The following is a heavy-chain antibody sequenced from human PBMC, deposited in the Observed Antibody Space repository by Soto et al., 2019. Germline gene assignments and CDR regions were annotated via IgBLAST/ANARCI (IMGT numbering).Heavy chain of an antibody. CDR1: GFTFSSYS. CDR3: AGAKSLEYNWFDP. J-gene: IGHJ5*02. CDR2: ISSTSATI. V-gene: IGHV3-48*01. Sequence: EVQLVESGGGLVQPGGSLRLSCTASGFTFSSYSINWLRQAPGQGLEWISYISSTSATIYYAESVRGRFTVSRDNAKNLVYLIMNSMRAEDVAVYFCAGAKSLEYNWFDPWGQGTPVTVSS.